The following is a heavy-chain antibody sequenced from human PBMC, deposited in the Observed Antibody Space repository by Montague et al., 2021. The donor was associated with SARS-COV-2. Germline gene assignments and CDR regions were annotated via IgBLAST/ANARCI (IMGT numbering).Heavy chain of an antibody. CDR2: IKEDGSEK. V-gene: IGHV3-7*01. D-gene: IGHD3-22*01. CDR3: AREYFDNSGMGHY. J-gene: IGHJ4*02. CDR1: GFTLSSYW. Sequence: SQRLSCAASGFTLSSYWMSWVRQAPGKGLEWVANIKEDGSEKKYXGSVKGRFTISRDNAKDSLYLQMNSLRAEDTAVYYCAREYFDNSGMGHYWGQGTLVTVSS.